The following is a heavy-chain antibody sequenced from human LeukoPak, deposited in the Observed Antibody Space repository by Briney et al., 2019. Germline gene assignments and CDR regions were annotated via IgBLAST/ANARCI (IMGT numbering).Heavy chain of an antibody. V-gene: IGHV4-38-2*02. Sequence: SETLSLTCTVSGYSISSGYCWGWIRQPPGKGLEWIGSIYHSGSTYYNPSLKSRVTISVDTSKNQFSLKLSSVTAADTAVYYCARDHHGSGPVSGYWGQGTLVTVSS. CDR2: IYHSGST. D-gene: IGHD6-19*01. CDR3: ARDHHGSGPVSGY. J-gene: IGHJ4*02. CDR1: GYSISSGYC.